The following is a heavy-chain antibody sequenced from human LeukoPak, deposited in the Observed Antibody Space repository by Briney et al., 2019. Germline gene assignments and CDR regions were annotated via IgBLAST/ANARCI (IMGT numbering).Heavy chain of an antibody. CDR1: GYTFTSYY. CDR2: INPSGGIT. D-gene: IGHD3-22*01. V-gene: IGHV1-46*01. J-gene: IGHJ4*02. CDR3: ARDPRPSYDSSDYYYPGDY. Sequence: GASVKVSCKASGYTFTSYYMHWVRQAPGQGLEWMAIINPSGGITRYAQKFQGRVTMTGDTSTSSVYMELSSLRSEDTAVYYCARDPRPSYDSSDYYYPGDYWGQGTLVTVSS.